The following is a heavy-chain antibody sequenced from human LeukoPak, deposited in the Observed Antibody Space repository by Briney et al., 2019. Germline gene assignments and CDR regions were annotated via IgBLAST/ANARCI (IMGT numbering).Heavy chain of an antibody. V-gene: IGHV4-34*01. CDR2: INHSGST. J-gene: IGHJ6*03. Sequence: NASETLSLTCAVYGGSFSGYYWSWIRQPPGKGLEWIGEINHSGSTNYNPSLKSRVTISVDTSKNQFSLKLSSVTAADTAVYYCARHVKLPDSGSYSYPYYYYYYMDVWGKGTTVTVSS. CDR1: GGSFSGYY. D-gene: IGHD1-26*01. CDR3: ARHVKLPDSGSYSYPYYYYYYMDV.